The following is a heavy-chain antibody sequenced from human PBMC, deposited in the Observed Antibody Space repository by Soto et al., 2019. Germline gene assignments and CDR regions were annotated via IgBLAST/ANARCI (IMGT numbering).Heavy chain of an antibody. D-gene: IGHD6-6*01. V-gene: IGHV4-30-2*01. J-gene: IGHJ4*02. CDR2: IYHSGST. Sequence: PPGKGLEWIGYIYHSGSTYYNPSLKSRVTISVDRSKNQFSLKLSSVTAADTAVYYCARAMKYSSSPFEYWLQGTLVTGTS. CDR3: ARAMKYSSSPFEY.